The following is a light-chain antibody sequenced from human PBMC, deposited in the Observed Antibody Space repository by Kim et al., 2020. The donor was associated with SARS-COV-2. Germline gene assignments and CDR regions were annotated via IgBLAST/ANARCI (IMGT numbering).Light chain of an antibody. V-gene: IGKV3-15*01. Sequence: EIVLTQSPGTLSLSPGERATLSCRASETVTSGHLAWYQQKPGQAPRLLIYSASMRATDIPARFSGSGSGTEFTLTISSLQSEDFAIYYCQQYHKWPLTFGGGTKVDIK. CDR3: QQYHKWPLT. CDR1: ETVTSGH. CDR2: SAS. J-gene: IGKJ4*01.